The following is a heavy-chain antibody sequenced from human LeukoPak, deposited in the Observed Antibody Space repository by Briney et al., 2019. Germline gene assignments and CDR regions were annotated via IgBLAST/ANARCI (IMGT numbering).Heavy chain of an antibody. Sequence: GGSLRLSCAASGFTFDDYGMSWVRQAPGKGLEWVANIKQDGSEKYYVDSVKGRFTISRDNAKNSLYLQMNSLRAEDTAVYYCTRESGYSSSWYHLAQYYYYMDVWGKGTTVTVSS. CDR1: GFTFDDYG. J-gene: IGHJ6*03. CDR3: TRESGYSSSWYHLAQYYYYMDV. D-gene: IGHD6-13*01. CDR2: IKQDGSEK. V-gene: IGHV3-7*03.